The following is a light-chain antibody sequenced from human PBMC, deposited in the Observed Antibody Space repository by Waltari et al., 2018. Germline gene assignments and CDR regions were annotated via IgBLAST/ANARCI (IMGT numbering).Light chain of an antibody. CDR1: ADHVGQPG. CDR3: AAWDSRLSAWL. J-gene: IGLJ3*02. Sequence: QAGLTQPPSVSKGLGQTATLTCRGHADHVGQPGAIWLQQYPGPPPKLLAHRSLKRPSGISERFSASRSGDTASLNISGLQTDDEADYHCAAWDSRLSAWLFGGGTKLTVL. CDR2: RSL. V-gene: IGLV10-54*04.